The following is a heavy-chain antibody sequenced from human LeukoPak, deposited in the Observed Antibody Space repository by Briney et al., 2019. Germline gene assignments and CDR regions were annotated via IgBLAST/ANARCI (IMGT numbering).Heavy chain of an antibody. D-gene: IGHD3-10*01. Sequence: GGSLRLSCAASGFTFSSYGMHWVRQAPGKGLEWVAFIRYDGSNKYYADSVKGRFTISRDNSKNTLYLQMNSLRAEDTAVYYCAKGHTVVRGVNLDYWGQGTLVTVSS. CDR1: GFTFSSYG. CDR3: AKGHTVVRGVNLDY. J-gene: IGHJ4*02. CDR2: IRYDGSNK. V-gene: IGHV3-30*02.